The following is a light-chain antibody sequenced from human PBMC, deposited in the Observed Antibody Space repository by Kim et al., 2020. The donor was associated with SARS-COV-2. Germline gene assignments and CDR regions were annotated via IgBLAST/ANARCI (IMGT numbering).Light chain of an antibody. CDR2: DVS. V-gene: IGLV2-14*01. Sequence: QSALTQPASVSGSPGQSITISCTGTSSDVGGYNYVSWYQQHPGKAPKLMIYDVSQRPSGVSNRFSGSKSGNTASLTISGLQAEDAADYYCSSYTSSSTLVFGGGTQLTVL. J-gene: IGLJ2*01. CDR3: SSYTSSSTLV. CDR1: SSDVGGYNY.